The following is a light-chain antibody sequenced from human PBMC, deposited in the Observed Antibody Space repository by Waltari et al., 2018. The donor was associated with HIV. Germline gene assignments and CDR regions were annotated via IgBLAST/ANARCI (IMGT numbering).Light chain of an antibody. CDR1: SGSIASNY. CDR2: TDH. V-gene: IGLV6-57*03. Sequence: NFMLTQPHSVSESPGKTVTISCTRTSGSIASNYVQWYPRRPGSAPTTVISTDHQRPSGVPVRFSGAIDSSSSSASLTISGLKTKDEADYYCQSYDSTNWVFGGGTKLTVL. CDR3: QSYDSTNWV. J-gene: IGLJ3*02.